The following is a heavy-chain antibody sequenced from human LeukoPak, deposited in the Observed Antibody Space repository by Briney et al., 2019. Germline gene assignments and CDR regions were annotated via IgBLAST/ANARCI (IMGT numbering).Heavy chain of an antibody. CDR3: ATVSRGWGGVVIIGRYYYYGMDV. D-gene: IGHD3-3*01. V-gene: IGHV1-24*01. CDR1: GYTLTELS. Sequence: ASVKVSCKVSGYTLTELSMHWVRQAPGKGLEWMGGFDPEDGETVYAQKFQGRVTMTEDTSTDTAYMELSSLRSEDMAVYYCATVSRGWGGVVIIGRYYYYGMDVWGQGTTVTVSS. J-gene: IGHJ6*02. CDR2: FDPEDGET.